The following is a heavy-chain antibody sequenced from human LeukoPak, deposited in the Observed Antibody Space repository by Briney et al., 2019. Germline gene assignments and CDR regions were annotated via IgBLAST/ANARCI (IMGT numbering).Heavy chain of an antibody. J-gene: IGHJ4*02. Sequence: GGSLRLSCAASGFTFSTYTMNWVRQAPGKGLEWVSFISSSSSNIYYADSVKGRFTISRDNAKNSLYLEMNSLRAEDTAVYYCARYYGGNSACDYWGQGTLVTVSS. D-gene: IGHD4-23*01. CDR3: ARYYGGNSACDY. CDR2: ISSSSSNI. V-gene: IGHV3-48*01. CDR1: GFTFSTYT.